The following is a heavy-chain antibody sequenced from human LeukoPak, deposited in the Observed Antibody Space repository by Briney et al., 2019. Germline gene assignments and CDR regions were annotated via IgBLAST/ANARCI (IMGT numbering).Heavy chain of an antibody. Sequence: PGGSLRLSCAASGFTFSSYGMHWVRQAPGKGLEWVAVISYDGSNKYYADSVKGRFTISRDNSKNTLYLQMNSLRAEDTAVYYCAKGSIYYDVPYYFDYWGQGTLVTVSS. V-gene: IGHV3-30*18. CDR3: AKGSIYYDVPYYFDY. CDR1: GFTFSSYG. D-gene: IGHD3-22*01. CDR2: ISYDGSNK. J-gene: IGHJ4*02.